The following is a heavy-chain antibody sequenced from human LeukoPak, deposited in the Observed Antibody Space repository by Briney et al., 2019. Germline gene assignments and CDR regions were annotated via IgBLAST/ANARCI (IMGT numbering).Heavy chain of an antibody. D-gene: IGHD6-19*01. CDR1: GYTFTSYD. CDR3: ARGLESIAVAGTSFQH. J-gene: IGHJ1*01. CDR2: MNPNSGNT. V-gene: IGHV1-8*01. Sequence: ASVKVSCKAAGYTFTSYDINGVRQATGQGLEWMGWMNPNSGNTGYAQKFQGRVTMTRNTSISTAYMELSSLRSEDTAVYYCARGLESIAVAGTSFQHWGQGTLVTVSS.